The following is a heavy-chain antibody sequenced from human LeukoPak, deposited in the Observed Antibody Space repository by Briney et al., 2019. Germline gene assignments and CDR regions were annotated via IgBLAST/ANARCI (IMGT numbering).Heavy chain of an antibody. D-gene: IGHD3-3*01. CDR2: MNPNSGNT. CDR1: GYTFISYD. J-gene: IGHJ6*02. CDR3: ASYTYYDFWSGSQRGYYYGMDV. V-gene: IGHV1-8*01. Sequence: ASVKVSCKASGYTFISYDINWVRQATGQGLEWMGWMNPNSGNTGYAQKFQGRVTMTRNTSISTAYMELSSLRSEDTAVYYCASYTYYDFWSGSQRGYYYGMDVWGQGTTVTVSS.